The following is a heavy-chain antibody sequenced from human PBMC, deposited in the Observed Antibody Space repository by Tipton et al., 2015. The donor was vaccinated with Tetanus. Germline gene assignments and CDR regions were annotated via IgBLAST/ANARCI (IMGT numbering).Heavy chain of an antibody. D-gene: IGHD6-13*01. Sequence: RSLRLSCAASGFTFDDYAMHWVRQAPGKGLEWVSGISWNSGSIGYADSVKGRFTISRDNAKNSLYLQMNSLRAEDTALYYCAKDSPYSSSWSSNYFDYWGQGTLFTVSS. CDR2: ISWNSGSI. V-gene: IGHV3-9*01. J-gene: IGHJ4*02. CDR3: AKDSPYSSSWSSNYFDY. CDR1: GFTFDDYA.